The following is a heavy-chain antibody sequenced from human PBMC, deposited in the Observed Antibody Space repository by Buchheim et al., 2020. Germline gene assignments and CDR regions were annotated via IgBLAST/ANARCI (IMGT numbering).Heavy chain of an antibody. D-gene: IGHD2-2*01. CDR3: ARDPSSSATFDS. CDR2: NYHTGST. CDR1: GGSITSSHW. V-gene: IGHV4-4*02. Sequence: QVQLQESGPGLVKPSGTLSLTCAVSGGSITSSHWWTWVRQPPGKGLEWIGENYHTGSTNYRPSLASRGTILVDRSKNQFALTLRSVTAADTGFYYCARDPSSSATFDSWGQGTL. J-gene: IGHJ5*01.